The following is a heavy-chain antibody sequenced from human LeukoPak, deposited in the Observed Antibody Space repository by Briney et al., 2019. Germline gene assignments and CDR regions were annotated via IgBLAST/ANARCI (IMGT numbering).Heavy chain of an antibody. CDR2: IYYSGST. CDR3: ARDYYDSSGYYYAL. D-gene: IGHD3-22*01. CDR1: NGSISSKNYY. V-gene: IGHV4-39*07. Sequence: SETLSLTCTVSNGSISSKNYYWGWIRQPPGKGLEWIGTIYYSGSTVYSPSLKTRVTMSIDTSKNQFSLKLSSVTAADTAVYYCARDYYDSSGYYYALWGQGTLVTVSS. J-gene: IGHJ4*02.